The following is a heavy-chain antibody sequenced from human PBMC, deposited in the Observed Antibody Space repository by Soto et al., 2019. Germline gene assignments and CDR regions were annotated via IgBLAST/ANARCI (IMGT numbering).Heavy chain of an antibody. Sequence: GASVKVSCKASGYTFTSYYMHWVRQAPGQGLEWMGIINPSGGSTSYAQKFQGRVTMTRDTSTSTVYMELSSLRSEDTAVYYCAGGSTIFGVVPGDYYYGMDVWGQGTTVTVSS. CDR3: AGGSTIFGVVPGDYYYGMDV. D-gene: IGHD3-3*01. CDR2: INPSGGST. CDR1: GYTFTSYY. J-gene: IGHJ6*02. V-gene: IGHV1-46*01.